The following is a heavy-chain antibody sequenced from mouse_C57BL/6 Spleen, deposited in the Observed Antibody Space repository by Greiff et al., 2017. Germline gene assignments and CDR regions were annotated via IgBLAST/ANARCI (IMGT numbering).Heavy chain of an antibody. J-gene: IGHJ1*03. V-gene: IGHV1-52*01. CDR3: ARHTTVSDWYFDV. Sequence: QVQLQQPGAELVRPGSSVKLSCKASGYTFTSYWMHWVKQRPIQGLEWIGNIDPSASETNYNQKFKDKATLTVDKSSSTAYMQLSSLTSEDSAVYYCARHTTVSDWYFDVWGTGTTVTVSS. CDR1: GYTFTSYW. CDR2: IDPSASET. D-gene: IGHD1-1*01.